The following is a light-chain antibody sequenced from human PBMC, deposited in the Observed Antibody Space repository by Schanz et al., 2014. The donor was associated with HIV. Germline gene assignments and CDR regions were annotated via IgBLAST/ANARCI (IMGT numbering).Light chain of an antibody. Sequence: EIVLTQSPGSLSLSPGGRATLSCGASQSVSDNLAWYQQKRGQAPRLLIYGASTRATGIPDRFSGSDSGTDFLLNITRAEPEDFAMYYCQQYGTLPWTFGQGTQVEVK. CDR2: GAS. CDR3: QQYGTLPWT. J-gene: IGKJ1*01. CDR1: QSVSDN. V-gene: IGKV3-20*01.